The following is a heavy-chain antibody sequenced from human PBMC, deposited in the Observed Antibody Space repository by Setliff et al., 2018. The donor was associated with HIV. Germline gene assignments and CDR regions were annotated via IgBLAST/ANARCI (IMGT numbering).Heavy chain of an antibody. CDR1: GGSINTNSFY. Sequence: SETLSLTCIVSGGSINTNSFYWSWIRQPPGKGLEWIGYVYHSGGTNSKSSLKSRVTISVDTSRNQFSLRLNSVTAADTAVYFCARKQWGSSGYYEFFQQWGQGTLVTVSS. D-gene: IGHD3-22*01. CDR2: VYHSGGT. V-gene: IGHV4-61*01. J-gene: IGHJ1*01. CDR3: ARKQWGSSGYYEFFQQ.